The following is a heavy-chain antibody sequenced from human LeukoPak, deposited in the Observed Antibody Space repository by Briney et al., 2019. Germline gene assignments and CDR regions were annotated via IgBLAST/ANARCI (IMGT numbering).Heavy chain of an antibody. V-gene: IGHV3-30*18. CDR3: AKDAGWELYYFDC. Sequence: PGGSLRLSCAASGFTFSSYGMHWVRQAPGKGLEWVAVISYDGYNKYYADSVKGRFTISRDNSKNTLYLQMNSLRAEDTAVYYCAKDAGWELYYFDCWGQGSLVTVSS. CDR1: GFTFSSYG. CDR2: ISYDGYNK. D-gene: IGHD1-26*01. J-gene: IGHJ4*02.